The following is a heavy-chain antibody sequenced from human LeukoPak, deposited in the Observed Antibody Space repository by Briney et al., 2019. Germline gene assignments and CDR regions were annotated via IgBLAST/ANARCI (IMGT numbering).Heavy chain of an antibody. D-gene: IGHD6-19*01. CDR1: GFTFRSYT. V-gene: IGHV3-21*01. CDR2: ITGRSSSI. CDR3: SMGGVAGRRFFDY. J-gene: IGHJ4*02. Sequence: PGGSLRLSCAASGFTFRSYTMNWVRQAPGKGLEWVSSITGRSSSIYYADSVKGRFTISRDNAQNSLFLQMNSLRAEDTAVYYCSMGGVAGRRFFDYWGQGTLVTVSS.